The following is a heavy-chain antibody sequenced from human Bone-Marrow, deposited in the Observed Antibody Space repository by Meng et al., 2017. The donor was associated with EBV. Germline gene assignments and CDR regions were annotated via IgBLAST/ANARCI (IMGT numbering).Heavy chain of an antibody. Sequence: QVQLQESGPGLVKLSGTLSPPCAVSGGSISSSNWWSWVRQPPGKGLEWIGEIYHSGITNYNPSLKSRVTISVDTSKNQFSLKLSSVTAADTAVYYCARVQWELLSYFDYWGQGTLVTVSS. D-gene: IGHD1-26*01. CDR2: IYHSGIT. V-gene: IGHV4-4*02. CDR1: GGSISSSNW. J-gene: IGHJ4*02. CDR3: ARVQWELLSYFDY.